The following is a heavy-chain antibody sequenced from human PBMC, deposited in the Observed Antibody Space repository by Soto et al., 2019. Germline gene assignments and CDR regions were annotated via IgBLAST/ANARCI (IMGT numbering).Heavy chain of an antibody. CDR3: ARQQYQLLWRPERGREHGGWFDP. Sequence: SETLSLTCTVSGGSVSSSSYYWGWIRQPPGKGLEWIGSIYYSGSTYYNPSLKSRVTISVDTSKNQFSLKLSSVTAADTAVYYCARQQYQLLWRPERGREHGGWFDPWGQGTLVTVSS. CDR2: IYYSGST. J-gene: IGHJ5*02. D-gene: IGHD2-2*01. V-gene: IGHV4-39*01. CDR1: GGSVSSSSYY.